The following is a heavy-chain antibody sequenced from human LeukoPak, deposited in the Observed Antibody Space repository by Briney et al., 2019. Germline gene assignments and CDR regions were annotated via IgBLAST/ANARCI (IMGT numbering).Heavy chain of an antibody. CDR2: ISAYNGNT. V-gene: IGHV1-18*04. Sequence: ASVKVSCKASGYTFTCYYIHWVRQAPGQGLEWMGWISAYNGNTNYAQKLQGRVTMTTDTSTSTAYMELRSLRSDDTAVYYCARGKGSGTSPDYWGQGTLVTVSS. CDR1: GYTFTCYY. J-gene: IGHJ4*02. CDR3: ARGKGSGTSPDY. D-gene: IGHD2-2*01.